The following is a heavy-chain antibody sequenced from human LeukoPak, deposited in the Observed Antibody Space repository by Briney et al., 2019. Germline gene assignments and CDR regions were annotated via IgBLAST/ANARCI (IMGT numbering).Heavy chain of an antibody. CDR1: GFTFSSYG. Sequence: SGGSLRLSCAASGFTFSSYGMHWVRQAPGKGLEWVAFIRYDVSSKYYADSVKGRFTISRDNSKNTLYLQMNSLRAEDTAVYYCAKGEYDFWRDLDYWGQGTLVTVSS. D-gene: IGHD3-3*01. J-gene: IGHJ4*02. CDR3: AKGEYDFWRDLDY. V-gene: IGHV3-30*02. CDR2: IRYDVSSK.